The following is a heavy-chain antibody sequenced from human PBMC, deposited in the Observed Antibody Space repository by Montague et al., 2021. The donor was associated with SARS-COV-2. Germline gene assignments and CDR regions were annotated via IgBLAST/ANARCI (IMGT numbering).Heavy chain of an antibody. J-gene: IGHJ4*02. V-gene: IGHV6-1*01. CDR2: TNYRSKWTS. CDR3: VRYTGSAQAGFDA. Sequence: CAISGDSVWSNTAAWNWVRQSPSGGLEWLGRTNYRSKWTSDCATSVEGRISIDPDTSKNQFFLHLRSVTPEDTGVYYCVRYTGSAQAGFDAWGQGTLVTVSS. D-gene: IGHD2-2*02. CDR1: GDSVWSNTAA.